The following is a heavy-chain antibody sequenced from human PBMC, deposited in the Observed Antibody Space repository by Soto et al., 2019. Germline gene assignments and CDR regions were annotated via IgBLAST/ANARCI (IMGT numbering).Heavy chain of an antibody. J-gene: IGHJ4*02. CDR3: ARMPIAVIVGAPDY. D-gene: IGHD1-26*01. CDR2: INPSGGST. Sequence: QVQLVQSGAEVKKPGASVKVSCKASGYTFTSYYMHWVRQAPGQGLEWMGIINPSGGSTSYAQKFQGRVTMTRDTSTSQVYMELSSVRSEDTGGYYCARMPIAVIVGAPDYWGQGTLVTVSS. V-gene: IGHV1-46*01. CDR1: GYTFTSYY.